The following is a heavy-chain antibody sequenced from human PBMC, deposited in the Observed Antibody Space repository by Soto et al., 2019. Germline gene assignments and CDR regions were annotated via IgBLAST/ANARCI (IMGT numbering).Heavy chain of an antibody. CDR3: ARDHRRGWIQLSECFDY. Sequence: VQLVESGGGVVQPGRSLRLSCAASGFTFSSYGMHWVRQAPGKGLEWVAVIWYDGSNKYYADSVKGRFTISRDNSKNTLYLQMNSLRAEDTAVYYCARDHRRGWIQLSECFDYWGQGTLVTVSS. D-gene: IGHD5-18*01. V-gene: IGHV3-33*01. CDR2: IWYDGSNK. J-gene: IGHJ4*02. CDR1: GFTFSSYG.